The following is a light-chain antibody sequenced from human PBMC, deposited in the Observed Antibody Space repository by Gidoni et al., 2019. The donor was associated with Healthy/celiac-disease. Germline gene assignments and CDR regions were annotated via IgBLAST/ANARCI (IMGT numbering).Light chain of an antibody. J-gene: IGKJ2*01. CDR2: GAS. Sequence: EIVMTQSPATLSVSPGESATLSCSASQSVSSNLAWYQQKPGQAPRLLIYGASTRASGIPARFSGSGSGTEFTLTISSLHSEDFAVYYCQQYNNWPYTFGQXTKLEIK. CDR3: QQYNNWPYT. V-gene: IGKV3-15*01. CDR1: QSVSSN.